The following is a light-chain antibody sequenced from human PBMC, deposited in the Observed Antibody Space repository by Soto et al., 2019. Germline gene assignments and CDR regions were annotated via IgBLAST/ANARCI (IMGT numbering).Light chain of an antibody. V-gene: IGKV3-15*01. Sequence: EIRITQSPPTLSLSPGERATLSCTASPTIYTNLAWYHQKTGQAPRLLIYGASTRVTGIPVRFSGSGSGTEFPLTISSLQSEDFAVYCCQQYNNWPQFMSTFGQGTKVDIK. CDR1: PTIYTN. CDR2: GAS. J-gene: IGKJ2*01. CDR3: QQYNNWPQFMST.